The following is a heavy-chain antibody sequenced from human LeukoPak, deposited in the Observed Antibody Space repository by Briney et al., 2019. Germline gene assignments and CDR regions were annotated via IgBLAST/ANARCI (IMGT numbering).Heavy chain of an antibody. D-gene: IGHD3-16*01. CDR2: ISSSSSYR. J-gene: IGHJ4*02. V-gene: IGHV3-21*01. Sequence: GGSLRLSCAASGVTFTSYSMNWVRQAPGKGLEWVSSISSSSSYRYYADSVKGRFTISRDDAKNSLYLQMNSLRAEDTAVYYCAREGARLTLDYWGQGTLVTVSS. CDR1: GVTFTSYS. CDR3: AREGARLTLDY.